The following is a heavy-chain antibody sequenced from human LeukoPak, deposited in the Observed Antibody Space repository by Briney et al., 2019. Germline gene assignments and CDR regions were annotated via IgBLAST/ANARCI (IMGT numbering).Heavy chain of an antibody. V-gene: IGHV3-74*01. CDR1: GLTFSSHW. D-gene: IGHD3-10*01. Sequence: GGSLRLSCEASGLTFSSHWMHWIRQVPWKGLVWVSRISTDGSITSYADSVKGRFTISRDNAKDTLYLQMNSLRAEDTAVYYCARHLNYYLDYWGQGTLVTVSS. J-gene: IGHJ4*02. CDR3: ARHLNYYLDY. CDR2: ISTDGSIT.